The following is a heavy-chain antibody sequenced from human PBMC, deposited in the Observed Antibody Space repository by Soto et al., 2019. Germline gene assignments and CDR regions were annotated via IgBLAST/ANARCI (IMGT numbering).Heavy chain of an antibody. CDR1: GVTFSSYA. J-gene: IGHJ3*02. V-gene: IGHV3-23*01. CDR3: APDQGRGGILWFGVPVDAFDI. D-gene: IGHD3-10*01. Sequence: PGGSLRFSCAASGVTFSSYAMSWVRQAPGKGMEWVSAISGSGGSTYYADSVKGRFTISRDNSKNTLYLQMNSLRAEDTAVYYCAPDQGRGGILWFGVPVDAFDIWGQGTMVTVSS. CDR2: ISGSGGST.